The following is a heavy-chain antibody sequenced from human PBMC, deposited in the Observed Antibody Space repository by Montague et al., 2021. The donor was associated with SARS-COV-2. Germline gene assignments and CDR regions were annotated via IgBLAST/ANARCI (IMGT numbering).Heavy chain of an antibody. J-gene: IGHJ4*01. CDR3: ANFTRVAAT. D-gene: IGHD2-15*01. CDR2: ISHSGSA. Sequence: SETLSLTCAVYGGSFSDYKWTWIRQSPGKGLEWLGQISHSGSANYNPSLKSRVKMSVDTSKNQFSLNLTSVTVADTATYYCANFTRVAATWGHGTLVTVSS. V-gene: IGHV4-34*01. CDR1: GGSFSDYK.